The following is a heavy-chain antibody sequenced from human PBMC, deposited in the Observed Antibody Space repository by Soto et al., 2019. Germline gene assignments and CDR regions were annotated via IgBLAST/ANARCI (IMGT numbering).Heavy chain of an antibody. D-gene: IGHD3-3*01. CDR3: ESDFWTTGYYGMDV. CDR2: IWYDGSNR. V-gene: IGHV3-33*01. Sequence: GSLRLSCAASGFTFSSYGMHWVRQAPGKGLEWVAVIWYDGSNRYYADSVKGRFTISRDNSKNTLYLQMNSLRAEDTAVYYCESDFWTTGYYGMDVWGQGTTVTVSS. J-gene: IGHJ6*02. CDR1: GFTFSSYG.